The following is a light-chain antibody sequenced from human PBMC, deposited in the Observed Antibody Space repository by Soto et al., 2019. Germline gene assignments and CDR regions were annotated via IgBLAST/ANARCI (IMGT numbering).Light chain of an antibody. CDR2: GAS. J-gene: IGKJ2*03. V-gene: IGKV3-20*01. CDR3: QQYGSLPQS. CDR1: QSVSRSY. Sequence: EIVLTQTPGTLSLSPGERATLSCRASQSVSRSYLAWYQQKPGQAPRLLIYGASSRATDIPDRFSGSGSGTDFTLTISRLEPEDFAVYYCQQYGSLPQSFGQGTKLEIK.